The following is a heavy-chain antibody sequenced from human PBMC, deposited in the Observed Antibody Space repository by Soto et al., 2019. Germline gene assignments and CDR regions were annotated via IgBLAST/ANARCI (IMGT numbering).Heavy chain of an antibody. J-gene: IGHJ4*02. V-gene: IGHV4-61*08. CDR3: ARDHPHSYGVYYFDY. Sequence: SETLSLTCTVSGGSISSGDYYWTWIRQPPGKGLEWIGYIYSTGSTNYNPSLQNRVTISIDPSKNQVSLKVNSVTAADTAVYYCARDHPHSYGVYYFDYWGQGTPVTVSS. D-gene: IGHD5-18*01. CDR1: GGSISSGDYY. CDR2: IYSTGST.